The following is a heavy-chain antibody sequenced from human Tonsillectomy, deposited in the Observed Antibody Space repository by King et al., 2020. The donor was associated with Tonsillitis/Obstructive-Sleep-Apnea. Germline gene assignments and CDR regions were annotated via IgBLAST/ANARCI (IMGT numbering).Heavy chain of an antibody. CDR1: GGSISSYY. Sequence: QLHESGPGLVKPSETLSLTCTVSGGSISSYYWSWIRQPPGKGLEWIGYIYYSGSTNYNPSLKSRVTISVDTSKNQFSLKLSSVTAADTAVYYCASYVVVPAGGWFDPWGQGTLVTVSS. CDR2: IYYSGST. J-gene: IGHJ5*02. CDR3: ASYVVVPAGGWFDP. V-gene: IGHV4-59*08. D-gene: IGHD2-2*01.